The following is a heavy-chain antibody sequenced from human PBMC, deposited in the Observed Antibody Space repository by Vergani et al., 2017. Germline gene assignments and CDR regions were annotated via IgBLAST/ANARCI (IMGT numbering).Heavy chain of an antibody. V-gene: IGHV1-69*12. D-gene: IGHD5-12*01. J-gene: IGHJ4*02. CDR2: IIPMFGTA. Sequence: QVQLVQSGAEVKKPGSSVKVSCRASGGKFSNYALNWVRQAPGQGLEWMGGIIPMFGTANYAQKFQDKITITADESTSTVYMELSSLKSEDTAVYYCARNKYSCYDYRAAFESWGRGTRVTVSS. CDR1: GGKFSNYA. CDR3: ARNKYSCYDYRAAFES.